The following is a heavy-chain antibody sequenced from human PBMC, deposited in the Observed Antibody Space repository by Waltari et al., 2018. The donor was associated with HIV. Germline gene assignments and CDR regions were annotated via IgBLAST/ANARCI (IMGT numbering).Heavy chain of an antibody. D-gene: IGHD6-19*01. V-gene: IGHV3-30*02. CDR2: IRYDGSNK. CDR1: GFTFSSYG. J-gene: IGHJ4*02. CDR3: ARGRDSSGWFPPFDY. Sequence: QVQLVESGGGVVQPGGSLRLSCAASGFTFSSYGLHWVRQAPGKGLEWVAFIRYDGSNKYYADSVKGRFTISRDNSKNTLYLQMNSLRAEDTAVYYCARGRDSSGWFPPFDYWGQGTLVTVSS.